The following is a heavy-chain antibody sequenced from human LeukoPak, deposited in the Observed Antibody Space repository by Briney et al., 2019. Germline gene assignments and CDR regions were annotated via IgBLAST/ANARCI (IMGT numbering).Heavy chain of an antibody. J-gene: IGHJ4*02. CDR1: GFTFNSYA. Sequence: PGGSLRLSCAASGFTFNSYAMHWVRQAPGKGLEWVAVTSYDGSNKYYADSVKGRFTISRDNSKNTLYLQMNSLRAEDTAVYYCARDSSGSEPHYFDYWGQGTLVTVSS. V-gene: IGHV3-30-3*01. CDR2: TSYDGSNK. D-gene: IGHD1-26*01. CDR3: ARDSSGSEPHYFDY.